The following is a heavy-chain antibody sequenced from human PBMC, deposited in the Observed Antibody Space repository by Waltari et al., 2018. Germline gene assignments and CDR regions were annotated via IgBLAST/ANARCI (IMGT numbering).Heavy chain of an antibody. V-gene: IGHV3-74*01. Sequence: EVQLVESGGGLVQPGGSLRLSCAASGFTFRNSGMHWVRQIPGKGLMWVSRINSDGTNIVYADSVRGRFTISKDNAKNTLYLQMNSLSAEDTAVYYCARDVDWGVGALGYWGQGTPVTVS. CDR1: GFTFRNSG. J-gene: IGHJ4*02. D-gene: IGHD1-26*01. CDR3: ARDVDWGVGALGY. CDR2: INSDGTNI.